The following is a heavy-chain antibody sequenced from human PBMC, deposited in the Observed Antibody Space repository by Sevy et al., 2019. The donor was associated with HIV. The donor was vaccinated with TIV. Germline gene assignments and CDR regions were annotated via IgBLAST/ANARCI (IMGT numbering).Heavy chain of an antibody. V-gene: IGHV3-11*01. CDR2: ISSTGSTI. J-gene: IGHJ3*02. Sequence: GGSLRLSCAASGFTFGDYYMSWIRQAPGKGLEWVSYISSTGSTIYYADSVKGRFTISRDNAKNSLYLQMNSLRSEDTAVYYCARGDPPLEMATTGDVDAYDIWGQGTMVTVSS. D-gene: IGHD1-1*01. CDR1: GFTFGDYY. CDR3: ARGDPPLEMATTGDVDAYDI.